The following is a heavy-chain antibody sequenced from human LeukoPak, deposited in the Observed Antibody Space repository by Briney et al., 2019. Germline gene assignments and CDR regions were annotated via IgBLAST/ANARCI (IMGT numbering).Heavy chain of an antibody. D-gene: IGHD6-19*01. CDR1: GFTFSTYA. V-gene: IGHV3-30-3*01. CDR3: ARDPSPYTSGWYGFDY. CDR2: ITYDGSNK. J-gene: IGHJ4*02. Sequence: SGRSLRLSCAASGFTFSTYALHWVRQAPGKGLEWVAAITYDGSNKYFADSVKGRFTISRDNSKNTLYLQMNSLRGEDTAVYYCARDPSPYTSGWYGFDYWGQGTLVTVSS.